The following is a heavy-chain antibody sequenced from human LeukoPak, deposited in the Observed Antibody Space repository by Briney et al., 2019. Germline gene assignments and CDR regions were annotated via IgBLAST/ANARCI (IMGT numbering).Heavy chain of an antibody. CDR2: ISAYNGNT. Sequence: ASVKVSCKASGYTFTSYGISWVRQAPGRGLEWMGWISAYNGNTNYAQKLQGRVTMTTDTSTSTAYMELRSLRSDDTAVYYCARDGLSSSWYRNYYYYYYMDVWGKGTTVTVSS. V-gene: IGHV1-18*01. D-gene: IGHD6-13*01. CDR3: ARDGLSSSWYRNYYYYYYMDV. J-gene: IGHJ6*03. CDR1: GYTFTSYG.